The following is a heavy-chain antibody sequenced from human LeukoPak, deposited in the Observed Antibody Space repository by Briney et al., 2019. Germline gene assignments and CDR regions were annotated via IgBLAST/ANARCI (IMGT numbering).Heavy chain of an antibody. CDR3: AKGSPDYDFFSPFDY. D-gene: IGHD3-22*01. V-gene: IGHV3-23*01. J-gene: IGHJ4*02. Sequence: GTLRLSCAASGFTFSSHGMNWARQAPGKGLEWVSAISGSGSSTYYADSAKGRFTISRDNSKDTLYLQMNSLRAEDTAVYFCAKGSPDYDFFSPFDYWGQGTLVTVSS. CDR2: ISGSGSST. CDR1: GFTFSSHG.